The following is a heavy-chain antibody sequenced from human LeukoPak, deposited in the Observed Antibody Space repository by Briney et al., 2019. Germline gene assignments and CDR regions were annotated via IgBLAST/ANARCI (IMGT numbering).Heavy chain of an antibody. CDR3: AREGGYYDILTTFYYYYMDV. CDR1: GGSFSGYY. J-gene: IGHJ6*03. Sequence: SETLSLTCAVYGGSFSGYYWSWIRQPPGKGLEWIGEINHSGSTNYNPSLKSRVTISVDTSKNQFSLKLSSVTAADTAVYYCAREGGYYDILTTFYYYYMDVWGKGTTVTISS. V-gene: IGHV4-34*01. CDR2: INHSGST. D-gene: IGHD3-9*01.